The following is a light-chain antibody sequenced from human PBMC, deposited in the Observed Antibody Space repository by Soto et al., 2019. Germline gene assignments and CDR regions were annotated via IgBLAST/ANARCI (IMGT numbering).Light chain of an antibody. J-gene: IGKJ2*01. V-gene: IGKV3-20*01. CDR1: QSVSSSY. CDR2: GAS. Sequence: EIVLTQSPGTLSLSPGERATLSCRASQSVSSSYLAWYQQKPGQAPRLLIYGASSRATGIPDRFSGSGSGTDFTLTISSREPEDFAVYYFQQYGSSPPMYTFGQGTKLEIK. CDR3: QQYGSSPPMYT.